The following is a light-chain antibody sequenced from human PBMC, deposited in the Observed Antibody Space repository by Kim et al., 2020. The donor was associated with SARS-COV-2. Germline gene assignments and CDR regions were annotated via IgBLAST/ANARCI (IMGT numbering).Light chain of an antibody. V-gene: IGKV1-12*01. Sequence: SVGDTVTITCRASQGIGSWLAWYQQKPGKAPKLLIYAASSLQSGVPSRFSGSGSGTDFTLTISSLQPEDFATYYCQQANSFPQVTFGQGTRLEIK. CDR1: QGIGSW. CDR3: QQANSFPQVT. J-gene: IGKJ5*01. CDR2: AAS.